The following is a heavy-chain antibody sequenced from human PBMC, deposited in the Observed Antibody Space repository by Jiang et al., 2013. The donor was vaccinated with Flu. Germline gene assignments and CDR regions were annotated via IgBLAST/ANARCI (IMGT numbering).Heavy chain of an antibody. Sequence: GAEVKKPGSSVKVSCKTSGGSFSTHAFSWVRQAPGQGLEWMGRIMPILGVTNYAQKFQGKVTINADTSTNIAYMKLSGLRSEDTAVYYCARELDYGDLTYYGMDVWGQGTTVTVS. D-gene: IGHD4-17*01. CDR1: GGSFSTHA. V-gene: IGHV1-69*04. CDR2: IMPILGVT. J-gene: IGHJ6*02. CDR3: ARELDYGDLTYYGMDV.